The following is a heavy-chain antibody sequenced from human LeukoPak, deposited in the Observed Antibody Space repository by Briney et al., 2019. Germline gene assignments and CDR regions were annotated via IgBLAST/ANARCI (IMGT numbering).Heavy chain of an antibody. J-gene: IGHJ4*02. V-gene: IGHV3-21*01. CDR2: IGHSSVDR. CDR3: VRGDSRDY. Sequence: GGALRLSCAASGFTFYTATMNWVRQAPEKGLEWVASIGHSSVDRYYADSVKGRFTISRDNAKSSLHLQMDGLRAEDTAVYYCVRGDSRDYWGRGTLVTVSS. CDR1: GFTFYTAT. D-gene: IGHD5-12*01.